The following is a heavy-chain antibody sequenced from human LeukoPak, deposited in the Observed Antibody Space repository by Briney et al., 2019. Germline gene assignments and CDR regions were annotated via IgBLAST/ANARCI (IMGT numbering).Heavy chain of an antibody. CDR2: IYYSGST. CDR3: ARGTTDYDYVWGSYCLDY. Sequence: SETLSLTCTVSGGSISSYYWSWIRQPPGKGPEWMGYIYYSGSTNYNPSLKSRVTISVDTSKNQFSLKLSSVTAADTAVYYCARGTTDYDYVWGSYCLDYWGQGTLVTVSS. D-gene: IGHD3-16*01. CDR1: GGSISSYY. J-gene: IGHJ4*02. V-gene: IGHV4-59*01.